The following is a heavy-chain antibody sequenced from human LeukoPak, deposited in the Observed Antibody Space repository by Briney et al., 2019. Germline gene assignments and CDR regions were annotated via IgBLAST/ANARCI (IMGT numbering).Heavy chain of an antibody. J-gene: IGHJ4*02. D-gene: IGHD1-1*01. CDR2: RSGDGDT. V-gene: IGHV3-23*01. Sequence: PGGSQRFSCEASGFTFSNYAMSWVGKAPPRGREWVSSRSGDGDTFYADSVKVRFTLSGDDSRNTVYLHLNKLRVAYTAVYYCAKASRVSNADAVLWGQGTLVTVSS. CDR3: AKASRVSNADAVL. CDR1: GFTFSNYA.